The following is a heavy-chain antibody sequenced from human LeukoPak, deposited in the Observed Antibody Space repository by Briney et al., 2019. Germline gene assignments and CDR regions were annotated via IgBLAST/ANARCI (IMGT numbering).Heavy chain of an antibody. Sequence: SETVSLTCTVSGGSISSSSYYWGWLRQPPGKGLEWFGNIYYSGRNYYNPSLKRRLTISVDTSKNQFSLTLSSVTAPDTPVYYCARPRSSSGYYVDWFDPWGQGTLVTVSS. CDR1: GGSISSSSYY. CDR2: IYYSGRN. D-gene: IGHD3-22*01. V-gene: IGHV4-39*01. J-gene: IGHJ5*02. CDR3: ARPRSSSGYYVDWFDP.